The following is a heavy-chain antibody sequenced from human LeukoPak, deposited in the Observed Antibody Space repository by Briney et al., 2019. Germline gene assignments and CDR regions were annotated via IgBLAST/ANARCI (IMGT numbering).Heavy chain of an antibody. CDR3: AYCGGDCYATRDFDY. CDR1: GGTFSSYT. Sequence: SVKVSCKASGGTFSSYTISWVRQAPGQGLEWMGRIIPILGIANYEQKFQGRVTITADKSTSTAYMELSSLRSEDTAVYYCAYCGGDCYATRDFDYWGQGTLVTVSS. J-gene: IGHJ4*02. D-gene: IGHD2-21*01. V-gene: IGHV1-69*02. CDR2: IIPILGIA.